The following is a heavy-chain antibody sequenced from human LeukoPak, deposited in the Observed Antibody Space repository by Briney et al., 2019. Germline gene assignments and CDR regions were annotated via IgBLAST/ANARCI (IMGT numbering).Heavy chain of an antibody. V-gene: IGHV1-18*01. J-gene: IGHJ4*02. Sequence: ASVKVSCKASGYTFTSYGISWVRQAPGQGLEWMGWISAYNGNTNYAQKLQGRVTMTEDTSTDTAYMELSSLRSEDTAVYYCATGPYSSGWYLPALGYWGQGTLVTVSS. CDR1: GYTFTSYG. CDR3: ATGPYSSGWYLPALGY. D-gene: IGHD6-19*01. CDR2: ISAYNGNT.